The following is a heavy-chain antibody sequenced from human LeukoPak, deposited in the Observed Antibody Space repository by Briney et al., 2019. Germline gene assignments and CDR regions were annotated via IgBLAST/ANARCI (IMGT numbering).Heavy chain of an antibody. CDR1: GFTFSSYA. Sequence: GGSLRLSCATSGFTFSSYAMSWVRQAPGKGLEWVANIKQDGSEKFFVDSVKGRFTISRDNAKNSLYLQMNSLRAEDTAVYYCARATTGYYVGNFDYWGQGTLVTVSS. D-gene: IGHD3-9*01. CDR2: IKQDGSEK. V-gene: IGHV3-7*04. J-gene: IGHJ4*02. CDR3: ARATTGYYVGNFDY.